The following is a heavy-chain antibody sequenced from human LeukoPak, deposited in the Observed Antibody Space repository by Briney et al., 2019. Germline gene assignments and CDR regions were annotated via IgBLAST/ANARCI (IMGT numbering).Heavy chain of an antibody. CDR3: ARDYCGGDCFPDY. Sequence: ASVKVSCKASGYTFTGYYMHWVRQAPGQGLEWMGRINPNSGDTNYAQKFQGSVTMTRDTSISTAYMELSRLRSDDTAVYYCARDYCGGDCFPDYWGQGTLVTVSS. CDR2: INPNSGDT. V-gene: IGHV1-2*06. D-gene: IGHD2-21*02. J-gene: IGHJ4*02. CDR1: GYTFTGYY.